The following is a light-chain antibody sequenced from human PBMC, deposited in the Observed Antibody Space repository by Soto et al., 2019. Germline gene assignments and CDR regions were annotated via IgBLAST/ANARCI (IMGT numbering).Light chain of an antibody. J-gene: IGLJ1*01. CDR2: DNV. Sequence: QSVLTQPPSVSATPGQKVTISCSGSGSNLGRNYVSWYQQLPGTAPKLLIYDNVYRFSGIPDRFSASKSGTSATLGITRLQTGDEGDYYCGSWDNILRAYVFGTGTKVTVL. CDR1: GSNLGRNY. V-gene: IGLV1-51*01. CDR3: GSWDNILRAYV.